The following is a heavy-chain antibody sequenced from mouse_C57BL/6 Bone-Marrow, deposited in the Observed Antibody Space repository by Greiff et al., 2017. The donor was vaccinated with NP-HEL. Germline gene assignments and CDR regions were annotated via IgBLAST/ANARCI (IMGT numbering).Heavy chain of an antibody. J-gene: IGHJ2*01. CDR3: ARDLTY. Sequence: VQLKESGGGLVKPGGSLKLSCAASGFTFSSYAMSWVRQTPEKRLEWVATISDGGSYTYYPDNVKGRFTISRDNAKNNLYLQMSHLKSEDTAMYYCARDLTYWGQGTTLTVSS. V-gene: IGHV5-4*01. CDR1: GFTFSSYA. CDR2: ISDGGSYT.